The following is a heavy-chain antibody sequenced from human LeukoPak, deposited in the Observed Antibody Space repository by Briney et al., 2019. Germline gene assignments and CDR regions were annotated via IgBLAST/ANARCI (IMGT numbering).Heavy chain of an antibody. V-gene: IGHV3-30*04. D-gene: IGHD5-18*01. Sequence: GRSLRLSCAASGFTCSSYAMHWVRQAPGKGLEWVAVISYDGSNKYYADSVKGRFTISRDNSKNTLYLQMNSLRAEDTAVYYCARDPGNSYGLGYFDYWGQGTLVTVSS. CDR1: GFTCSSYA. J-gene: IGHJ4*02. CDR3: ARDPGNSYGLGYFDY. CDR2: ISYDGSNK.